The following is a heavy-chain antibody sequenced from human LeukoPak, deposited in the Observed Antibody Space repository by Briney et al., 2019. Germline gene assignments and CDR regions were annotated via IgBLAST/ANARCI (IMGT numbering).Heavy chain of an antibody. J-gene: IGHJ5*02. V-gene: IGHV3-74*01. CDR2: IRGDENEI. CDR3: ARVPYCGGDCYTNWFDP. D-gene: IGHD2-21*02. CDR1: GFTFSSHW. Sequence: GGSLRLSCEASGFTFSSHWMHWVRQVPGKGLVWVARIRGDENEIDYADSVKGRFTISRDNAKNTLYLQMNSLRAEDTALYYCARVPYCGGDCYTNWFDPWGQGTLVTVSS.